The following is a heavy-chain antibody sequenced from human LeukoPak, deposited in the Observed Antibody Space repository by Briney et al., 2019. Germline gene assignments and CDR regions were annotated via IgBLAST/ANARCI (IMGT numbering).Heavy chain of an antibody. CDR2: IYHSGTT. V-gene: IGHV4-30-2*01. J-gene: IGHJ4*02. CDR1: GASISSGDYY. D-gene: IGHD7-27*01. CDR3: ARFQSPNWVTD. Sequence: SETLSLTCIVSGASISSGDYYWSWIRQPPGKGLEWIGYIYHSGTTYYNPSLKSRVTISLGRSKNQFSLKLNSVTAADTAVYYCARFQSPNWVTDWGQGTLVTVSS.